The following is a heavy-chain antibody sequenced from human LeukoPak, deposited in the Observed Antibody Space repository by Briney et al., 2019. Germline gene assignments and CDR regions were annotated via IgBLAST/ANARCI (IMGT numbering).Heavy chain of an antibody. CDR2: LFDSGNT. Sequence: PSETLSLTCIVPGGPISSRSYYWDWIRQPPGKGLEWIGNLFDSGNTHYNPSLRSRPTMSVDTSKNQFSLKAGCVIAADTAVYYCERHTRPGYSGYENAFGIWGQGKMVTVSS. D-gene: IGHD5-12*01. CDR1: GGPISSRSYY. V-gene: IGHV4-39*01. CDR3: ERHTRPGYSGYENAFGI. J-gene: IGHJ3*02.